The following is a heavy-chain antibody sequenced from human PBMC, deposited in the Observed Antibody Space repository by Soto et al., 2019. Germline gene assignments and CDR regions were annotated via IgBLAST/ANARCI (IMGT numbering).Heavy chain of an antibody. Sequence: ASFKVSCKASGYTFATCDSAGVGQATGQGLEWMGWMNPNTGNTGYAQAFRGRVTMTRNTSITTAYMELSSLRSEDTAVYFCARRKERSGPYYLDSWGQGTLVTVSS. CDR3: ARRKERSGPYYLDS. CDR1: GYTFATCD. V-gene: IGHV1-8*01. D-gene: IGHD6-25*01. CDR2: MNPNTGNT. J-gene: IGHJ4*02.